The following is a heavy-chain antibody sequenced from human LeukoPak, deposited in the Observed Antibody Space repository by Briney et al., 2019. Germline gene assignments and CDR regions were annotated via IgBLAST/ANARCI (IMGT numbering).Heavy chain of an antibody. J-gene: IGHJ5*02. Sequence: SETLSLTCTVSGDPISNYYWSWIRQPAGKGLEWIGRIYTSGSTNYNPSLKSRVTISVDTSNNQFSLNLSSVSAADTAMYYCARGLTLDNAWYRGWFDPWGQGSLVIVSS. D-gene: IGHD6-13*01. V-gene: IGHV4-4*07. CDR3: ARGLTLDNAWYRGWFDP. CDR2: IYTSGST. CDR1: GDPISNYY.